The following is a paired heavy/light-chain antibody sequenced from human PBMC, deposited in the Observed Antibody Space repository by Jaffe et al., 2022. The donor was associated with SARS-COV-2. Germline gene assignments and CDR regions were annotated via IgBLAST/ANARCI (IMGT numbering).Heavy chain of an antibody. D-gene: IGHD3-10*02. CDR1: GFRFADYS. Sequence: EVQLVQSGGGLVQPGRSLRLSCTASGFRFADYSMSWFRQAPGKGLEWVGFIRSKAFGDGTVEYAASVKGRFTISKDDSKGIAYLQMNNLKTEDTAIYYCTIPCSCSMPMTPITYWYFDLWGRGALVTVSS. CDR2: IRSKAFGDGTV. V-gene: IGHV3-49*03. J-gene: IGHJ2*01. CDR3: TIPCSCSMPMTPITYWYFDL.
Light chain of an antibody. V-gene: IGKV4-1*01. CDR3: QQYYRTPLT. CDR2: WAS. Sequence: DIVMTQSPDSLAVSLGERATINCKSSQSVLYSSNDLNYLAWYQQKPRQPPKLLIYWASTRESGVPDRFSGSGSGTDFTLTISSLQAEDVAVYYCQQYYRTPLTFGGGTKVEIK. J-gene: IGKJ4*01. CDR1: QSVLYSSNDLNY.